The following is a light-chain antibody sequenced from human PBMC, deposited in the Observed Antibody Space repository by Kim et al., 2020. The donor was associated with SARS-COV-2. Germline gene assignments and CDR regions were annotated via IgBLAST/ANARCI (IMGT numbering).Light chain of an antibody. Sequence: KTVTISCTRTSGSIASNYMHWYQQRPRSAPIIVIVEDNQRPSGVPDRFSGSIDSSSNSAYLTISGGQTEDEADYYCQSYDSSSFYVFGTGTKVTVL. V-gene: IGLV6-57*03. CDR3: QSYDSSSFYV. CDR1: SGSIASNY. CDR2: EDN. J-gene: IGLJ1*01.